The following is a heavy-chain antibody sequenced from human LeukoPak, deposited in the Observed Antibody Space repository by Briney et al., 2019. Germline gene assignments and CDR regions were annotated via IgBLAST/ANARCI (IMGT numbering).Heavy chain of an antibody. CDR2: IRNDGSNK. Sequence: GGSLRLSCAASGFAFSKSAMHWVRQAPGKGLEWVAFIRNDGSNKYYAESVKGRFTISRDNSKNTLYLQMNSLRVEDTAVYYCAKDFLKSITLIRGVRSWVGYFDSWGQGTLVTVSS. J-gene: IGHJ4*02. V-gene: IGHV3-30*02. D-gene: IGHD3-10*01. CDR1: GFAFSKSA. CDR3: AKDFLKSITLIRGVRSWVGYFDS.